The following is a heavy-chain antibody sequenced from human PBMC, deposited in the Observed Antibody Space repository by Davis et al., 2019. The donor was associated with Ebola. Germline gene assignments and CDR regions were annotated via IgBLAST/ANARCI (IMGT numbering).Heavy chain of an antibody. V-gene: IGHV3-7*01. CDR1: GFSVSSNY. Sequence: PGGSLRLSCAASGFSVSSNYMSWVRQAPGKGLEWVANINQDESGKYYGDSVKGRFTISRDNAKNSLYLQMNSLRAEDTGVYYCGHTDWGQGTLVTVSS. CDR2: INQDESGK. CDR3: GHTD. J-gene: IGHJ4*02.